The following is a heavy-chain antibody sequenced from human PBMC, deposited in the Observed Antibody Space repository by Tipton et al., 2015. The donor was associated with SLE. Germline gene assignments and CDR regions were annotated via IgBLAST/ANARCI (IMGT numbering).Heavy chain of an antibody. CDR2: INHSGST. V-gene: IGHV4-34*01. CDR3: ARDQWGPTGTGVDYYYYGMDV. D-gene: IGHD1-1*01. CDR1: GGSFSGYY. Sequence: LRLSCAVYGGSFSGYYWSWIRQPPGKGLEWIGEINHSGSTNYNPSLKSRVTISVDTSKNQFSLKLSSVTAADTAVYYCARDQWGPTGTGVDYYYYGMDVWGQGTTVTVSS. J-gene: IGHJ6*02.